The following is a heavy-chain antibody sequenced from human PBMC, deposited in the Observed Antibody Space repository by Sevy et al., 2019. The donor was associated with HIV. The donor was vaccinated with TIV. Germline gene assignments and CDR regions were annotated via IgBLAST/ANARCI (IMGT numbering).Heavy chain of an antibody. V-gene: IGHV4-39*01. CDR2: IYYSGST. CDR3: ARPTYYYDSSGYYYGET. J-gene: IGHJ4*02. CDR1: GGSISSSSYY. Sequence: SETLSLTCTVSGGSISSSSYYWGWIRQPPGKGLEWIGSIYYSGSTYYNPSLKSRVTISVDTSKNQFSLKLSSVTAADTAVYYCARPTYYYDSSGYYYGETWGQGTLVTVSS. D-gene: IGHD3-22*01.